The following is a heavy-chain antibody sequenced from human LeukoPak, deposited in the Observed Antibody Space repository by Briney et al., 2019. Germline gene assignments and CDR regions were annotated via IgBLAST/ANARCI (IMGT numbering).Heavy chain of an antibody. Sequence: PSETLSLTCTVSGGSMTNSYWGWIRQPPGKGLEWLGYIYFTGSTNSNPSLKSRVTISLDTSKNQLSLRLTSVTAADTAVYYCARRRQVSYSSPYAFDLWGQGTMVTVSS. J-gene: IGHJ3*01. V-gene: IGHV4-59*08. CDR1: GGSMTNSY. CDR3: ARRRQVSYSSPYAFDL. CDR2: IYFTGST. D-gene: IGHD2-15*01.